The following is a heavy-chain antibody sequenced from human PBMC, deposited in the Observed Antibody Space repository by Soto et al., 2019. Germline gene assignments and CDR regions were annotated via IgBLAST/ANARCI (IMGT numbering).Heavy chain of an antibody. Sequence: EVQLVESGGGLVKPGGSLRLSCAASGFTFSTYSMNWVRQAPGKGLELVSSISSSSGYIYYADSVKGRFTISRDDAKNSLSLQMNSLRAEDTAVYYCARVRSYSYGQGYGMDVWGQGTTVTVSS. J-gene: IGHJ6*02. V-gene: IGHV3-21*01. CDR3: ARVRSYSYGQGYGMDV. CDR1: GFTFSTYS. CDR2: ISSSSGYI. D-gene: IGHD5-18*01.